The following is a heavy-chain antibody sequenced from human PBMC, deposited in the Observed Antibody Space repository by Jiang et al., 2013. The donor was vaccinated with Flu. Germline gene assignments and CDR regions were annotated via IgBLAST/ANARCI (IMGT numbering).Heavy chain of an antibody. CDR2: IKQDGSVK. D-gene: IGHD1-14*01. V-gene: IGHV3-7*03. CDR1: GFTFSSYW. J-gene: IGHJ4*02. CDR3: ARKGLPDG. Sequence: VQLLESGGGLVQPGGSLRLSCEASGFTFSSYWMSWVRQAPGKGLDWVANIKQDGSVKYYVDSVKGRFTISRDNAKNSLYLQMNSLRAEDTAVYYCARKGLPDGWSQGTLVTVSS.